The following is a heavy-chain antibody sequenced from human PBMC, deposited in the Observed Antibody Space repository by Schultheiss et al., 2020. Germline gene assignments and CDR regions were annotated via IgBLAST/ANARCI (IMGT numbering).Heavy chain of an antibody. J-gene: IGHJ4*02. CDR1: GFTFSSYA. Sequence: GGSLRLSCAASGFTFSSYAMSWVRQAPGKGLEWVAFISYDGSNKYYADSVKGRFTISRDNSKNTLYLQMNSLRAEDTAVYYCARAVMDVVAATHFDYWGQGTLVTVSS. V-gene: IGHV3-30*03. D-gene: IGHD5-12*01. CDR3: ARAVMDVVAATHFDY. CDR2: ISYDGSNK.